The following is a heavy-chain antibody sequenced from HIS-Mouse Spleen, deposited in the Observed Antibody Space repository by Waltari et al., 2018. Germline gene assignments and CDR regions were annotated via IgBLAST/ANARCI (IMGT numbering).Heavy chain of an antibody. J-gene: IGHJ3*02. D-gene: IGHD3-22*01. Sequence: QVQLQESGPGLVKPSETLSLTCTVSGGSISSYSWSWIRQPPGKGLEWIGYIYYSGSTNYNPSLKSRVTISVDTSKNQFSLKLSSVTAADTAVYYCARDLGYYDSSGYYYYDAFDIWGQGTMVTVSS. CDR2: IYYSGST. CDR1: GGSISSYS. CDR3: ARDLGYYDSSGYYYYDAFDI. V-gene: IGHV4-59*01.